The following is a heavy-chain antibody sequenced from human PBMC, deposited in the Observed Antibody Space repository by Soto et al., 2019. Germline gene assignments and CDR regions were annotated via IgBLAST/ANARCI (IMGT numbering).Heavy chain of an antibody. D-gene: IGHD5-12*01. CDR3: ARVGGLGFDY. Sequence: EVQLVESGGELVQPGGSLRLSCVVSGFTFSSYQMNWVRQAPGKGLEWVSYISTGGSNTYYADSVKGRFTISRDNAKNSLYLQMNSLRAEDTAVYYCARVGGLGFDYWGQGTLVTVSS. J-gene: IGHJ4*02. V-gene: IGHV3-48*03. CDR1: GFTFSSYQ. CDR2: ISTGGSNT.